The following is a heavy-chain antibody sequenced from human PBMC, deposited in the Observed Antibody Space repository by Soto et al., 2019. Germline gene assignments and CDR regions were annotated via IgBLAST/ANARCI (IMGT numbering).Heavy chain of an antibody. V-gene: IGHV3-30-3*01. CDR3: ARDPVVTNLRLDY. CDR1: GFTFSSYA. CDR2: ISYDGSNK. D-gene: IGHD2-21*02. J-gene: IGHJ4*02. Sequence: QVQLVESGGGVVQPGRSLRLSCAASGFTFSSYAMHWVRQAPGKGLEWVAVISYDGSNKYYADSVKGRFTISRDNSKNTLYLQMNSLRAEDTAVYYCARDPVVTNLRLDYWGQGTLVTVSS.